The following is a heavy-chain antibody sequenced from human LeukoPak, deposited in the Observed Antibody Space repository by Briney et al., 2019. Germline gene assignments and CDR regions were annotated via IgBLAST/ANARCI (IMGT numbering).Heavy chain of an antibody. CDR1: GGSISSNS. CDR3: AGMRITTPTVRTLDY. Sequence: SETLSLTCTVSGGSISSNSWSWIRQPAGKGLEWIGHIYTSGSPNYNPSLRSRVAISVDTSKNQFSLKLSSVTAADTAVYYCAGMRITTPTVRTLDYWGQGTLVTVSS. J-gene: IGHJ4*02. CDR2: IYTSGSP. D-gene: IGHD1-14*01. V-gene: IGHV4-4*07.